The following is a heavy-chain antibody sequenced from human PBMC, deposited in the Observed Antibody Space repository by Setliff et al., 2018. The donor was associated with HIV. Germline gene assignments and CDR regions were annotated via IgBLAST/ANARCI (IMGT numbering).Heavy chain of an antibody. D-gene: IGHD3-10*01. J-gene: IGHJ6*02. CDR3: ARKLRPGHGVDV. CDR1: GFTFSTYA. Sequence: PGGSLRLSCAASGFTFSTYAMGWVRQAPGKGLEWIGEINHGGSEKNYVDSVKGRFTISRDNAKNSMDLQMNSLRAEDTAIYYCARKLRPGHGVDVWGQGTTVTVSS. CDR2: INHGGSEK. V-gene: IGHV3-7*01.